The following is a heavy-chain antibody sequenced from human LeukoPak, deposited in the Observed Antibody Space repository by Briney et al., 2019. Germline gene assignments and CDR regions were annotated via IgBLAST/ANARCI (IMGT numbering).Heavy chain of an antibody. CDR3: ARGDRYCSGGSCYSPPYYYYYMDV. CDR2: IISIFGTA. CDR1: GGTFSSYA. D-gene: IGHD2-15*01. Sequence: SVKVSCKASGGTFSSYAISWVRQAPGQGLEWMGGIISIFGTANYAQKFQGRVTITADESTSTAYMELSSLRSEDTAMYYCARGDRYCSGGSCYSPPYYYYYMDVWGKGTTVTISS. V-gene: IGHV1-69*13. J-gene: IGHJ6*03.